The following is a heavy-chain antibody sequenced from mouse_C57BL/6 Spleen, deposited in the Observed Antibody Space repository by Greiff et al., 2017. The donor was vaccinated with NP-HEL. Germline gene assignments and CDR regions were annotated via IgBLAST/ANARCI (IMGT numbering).Heavy chain of an antibody. CDR2: IYPRSGNT. Sequence: QVQLQQSGAELARPGASVKLSCKASGYTFTSYGISWVKQRTGQGLEWIGEIYPRSGNTYYNEKFKGKAILTADKSSSTAYMELRSLTSEDSAVYFCARKDWEGYFDYWGQGTTLTVSS. D-gene: IGHD4-1*01. J-gene: IGHJ2*01. CDR3: ARKDWEGYFDY. V-gene: IGHV1-81*01. CDR1: GYTFTSYG.